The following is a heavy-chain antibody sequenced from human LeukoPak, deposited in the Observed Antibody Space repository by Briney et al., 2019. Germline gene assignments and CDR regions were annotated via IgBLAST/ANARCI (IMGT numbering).Heavy chain of an antibody. CDR3: VRETAMVPDY. J-gene: IGHJ4*02. D-gene: IGHD5-18*01. CDR1: GGSFSGYY. CDR2: INHSGST. Sequence: SETLSLTCAVYGGSFSGYYWSWIRQPPGKGLEWIGEINHSGSTNYNPSLKSRVTISVDTSKNQFSLKLSSVTAADTAVYYCVRETAMVPDYWGQGTLVTVSS. V-gene: IGHV4-34*01.